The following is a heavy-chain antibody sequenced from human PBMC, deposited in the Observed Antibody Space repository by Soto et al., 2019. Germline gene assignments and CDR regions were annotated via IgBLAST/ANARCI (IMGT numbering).Heavy chain of an antibody. J-gene: IGHJ5*02. CDR2: ISYDGSNK. CDR3: AKDITEDQYDSSHT. CDR1: GFTFSSYG. Sequence: GGSLRLSCAASGFTFSSYGMHWVRQAPGKGLEWVAVISYDGSNKYYADSVKGRFTISRDNSKNTLYLQMNSLRAEDTAVYYCAKDITEDQYDSSHTWGKGTLVTVSS. V-gene: IGHV3-30*18. D-gene: IGHD3-22*01.